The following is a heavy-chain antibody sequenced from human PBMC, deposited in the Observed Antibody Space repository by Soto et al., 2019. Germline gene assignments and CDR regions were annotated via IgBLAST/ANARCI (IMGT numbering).Heavy chain of an antibody. D-gene: IGHD6-19*01. J-gene: IGHJ3*01. CDR3: ARGGTSGWLKGAYDV. CDR2: IIPMFGIP. CDR1: GGTLNKHA. Sequence: QVQLVQSGAEVKKPGSSVKVSCKASGGTLNKHAITWVRRAPGQGLEWLGGIIPMFGIPNYPQKFQGRVTITADDSTNPSHMELNSLTSDDTAVYYCARGGTSGWLKGAYDVWGQGTMVTVSS. V-gene: IGHV1-69*01.